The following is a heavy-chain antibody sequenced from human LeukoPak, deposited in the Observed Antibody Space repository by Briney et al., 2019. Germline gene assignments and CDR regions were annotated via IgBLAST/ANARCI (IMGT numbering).Heavy chain of an antibody. D-gene: IGHD4-23*01. CDR3: ARDNSVEDTAWWFDP. CDR2: INPSGGST. Sequence: EASVKVSCKASGYTFTSYYIHWVRQAPGQGLEWMGIINPSGGSTSYAQKFQGRVTMTRDMSTSTDYMELSSLRSEDTAVYYCARDNSVEDTAWWFDPWGQGTLVTVSS. V-gene: IGHV1-46*01. CDR1: GYTFTSYY. J-gene: IGHJ5*02.